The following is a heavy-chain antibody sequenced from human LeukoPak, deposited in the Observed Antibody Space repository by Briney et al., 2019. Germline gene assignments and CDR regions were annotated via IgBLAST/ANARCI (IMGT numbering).Heavy chain of an antibody. V-gene: IGHV6-1*01. J-gene: IGHJ5*02. CDR2: TYYRSKWNS. Sequence: SQTLSLTCAISGDRVSSNSASWNWIRQSPSRGLEWLGRTYYRSKWNSDYAESVKSRITINPDTSKNQFSLHLNSVTPEDTAVYYCARDPDSSYEWGPFDPWGQGILVTVSS. D-gene: IGHD1-26*01. CDR3: ARDPDSSYEWGPFDP. CDR1: GDRVSSNSAS.